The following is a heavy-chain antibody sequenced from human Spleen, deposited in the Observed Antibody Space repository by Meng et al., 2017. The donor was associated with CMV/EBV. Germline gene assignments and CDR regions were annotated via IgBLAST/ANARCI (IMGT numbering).Heavy chain of an antibody. V-gene: IGHV3-21*01. CDR1: GFTFSSYS. CDR3: ARDTPALDAFDI. J-gene: IGHJ3*02. Sequence: LSLTCAASGFTFSSYSMNWVRQAPGKGLEWVSSISSSSSYIYYADSVKGRFTISRDNAKNSLYLQMNSLRAEDTAVYYCARDTPALDAFDIWGQGTMVTVSS. CDR2: ISSSSSYI.